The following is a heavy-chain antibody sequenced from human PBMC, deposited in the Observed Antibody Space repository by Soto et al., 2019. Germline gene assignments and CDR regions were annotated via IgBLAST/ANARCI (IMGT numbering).Heavy chain of an antibody. CDR2: ISAYNGNT. Sequence: GASVKVSCKASGYTFTSCGISWVRQAPGQGLEWMGWISAYNGNTNYAQKLQGRVTMTTDTSTSTAYMELRSLRSDDTAVYYCARDKDYDFWSGYYTGGYYYYGMDVWGQGTTVTVSS. J-gene: IGHJ6*02. CDR3: ARDKDYDFWSGYYTGGYYYYGMDV. CDR1: GYTFTSCG. V-gene: IGHV1-18*01. D-gene: IGHD3-3*01.